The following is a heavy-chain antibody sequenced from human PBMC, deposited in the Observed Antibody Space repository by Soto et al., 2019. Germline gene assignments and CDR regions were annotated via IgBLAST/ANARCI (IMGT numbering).Heavy chain of an antibody. CDR1: RFTFSGYW. CDR3: ARGARF. J-gene: IGHJ3*01. CDR2: IKEDGSEK. V-gene: IGHV3-7*01. Sequence: EVQLVESGGDLVQPGGSLRLSCADSRFTFSGYWMYWVRQAPGKGLEWVANIKEDGSEKNYVDSVRGRFTISRDNAKNSLYLQMNSLRAEDTAVYYCARGARFWGQGTMVTVSS.